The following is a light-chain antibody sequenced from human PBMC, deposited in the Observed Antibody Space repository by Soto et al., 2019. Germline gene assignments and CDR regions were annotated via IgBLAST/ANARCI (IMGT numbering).Light chain of an antibody. J-gene: IGKJ1*01. CDR3: QQRTNWLWT. CDR2: GAS. V-gene: IGKV3D-20*02. Sequence: IVLSKSPGTLSLSPGERATLSCRASQSISSSYLAWYQQKPGQAPRLLVYGASSRATGIADRFSGSGSGTDFTLTIRSLEPEDFAVYYCQQRTNWLWTFGQGTKWIS. CDR1: QSISSSY.